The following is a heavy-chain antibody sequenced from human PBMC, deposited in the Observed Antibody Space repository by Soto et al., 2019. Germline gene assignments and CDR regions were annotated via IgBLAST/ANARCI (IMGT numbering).Heavy chain of an antibody. CDR1: GGSISSGGYS. V-gene: IGHV4-30-2*01. Sequence: SETLSLTCAVSGGSISSGGYSWSWIRQPPGKGLEWIGYIYHSGSTYYNPSLKSRVTISVDRSKNQFSLKLSSVTAADTAVYYCAIGVNYYDSSGYYLRWGQGTLVTVSS. CDR3: AIGVNYYDSSGYYLR. J-gene: IGHJ4*02. D-gene: IGHD3-22*01. CDR2: IYHSGST.